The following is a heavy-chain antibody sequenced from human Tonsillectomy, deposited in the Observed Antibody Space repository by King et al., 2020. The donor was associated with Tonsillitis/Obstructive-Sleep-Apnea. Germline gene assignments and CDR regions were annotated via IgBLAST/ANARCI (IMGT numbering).Heavy chain of an antibody. D-gene: IGHD6-19*01. CDR2: ISGSGGMT. Sequence: VQLVESGGGLVQPGGSLRLSCTASGFTFISYAMSWVRQAPGKGLEWVSAISGSGGMTYYADSVKGRFTISRDNSKNTLYLQMNSLRAEDTAVYYCAKARGDTSGWFLNWFETWGKGTAVTVSS. V-gene: IGHV3-23*04. CDR3: AKARGDTSGWFLNWFET. CDR1: GFTFISYA. J-gene: IGHJ5*02.